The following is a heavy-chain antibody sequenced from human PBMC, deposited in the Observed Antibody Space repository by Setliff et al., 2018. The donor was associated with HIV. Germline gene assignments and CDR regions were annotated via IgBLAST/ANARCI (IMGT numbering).Heavy chain of an antibody. CDR1: GGSISTHY. V-gene: IGHV4-59*11. J-gene: IGHJ4*02. Sequence: SETLSLTCTVSGGSISTHYWSWIRQPPGKGLEWIGSIYYSGSTNYNPSLKSRVTISVDTSKNQFSLKLSSVTAADTAVYYCARVPYYYDSSGYYHDWGQGTLVTVSS. CDR3: ARVPYYYDSSGYYHD. CDR2: IYYSGST. D-gene: IGHD3-22*01.